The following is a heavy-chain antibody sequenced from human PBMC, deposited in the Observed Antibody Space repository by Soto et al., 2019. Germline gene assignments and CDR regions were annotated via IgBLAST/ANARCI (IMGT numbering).Heavy chain of an antibody. J-gene: IGHJ3*02. Sequence: QVQLVQSGAEVKKPGASVKVSCKASGYTFTSYGISWVRQAPGQGLEWMGWISAYNGNTNYAQKLQGRVTMTTDTSTSTAYMEVRSLRSDDTAVYYCARDLSSSWDNNHDAFDIWGQGTMVTVSS. CDR2: ISAYNGNT. D-gene: IGHD6-13*01. CDR1: GYTFTSYG. V-gene: IGHV1-18*01. CDR3: ARDLSSSWDNNHDAFDI.